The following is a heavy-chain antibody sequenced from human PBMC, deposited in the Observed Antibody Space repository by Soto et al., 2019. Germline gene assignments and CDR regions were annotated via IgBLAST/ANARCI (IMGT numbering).Heavy chain of an antibody. V-gene: IGHV3-33*01. J-gene: IGHJ4*02. D-gene: IGHD4-17*01. CDR3: ARDQNDYGDYYFDY. CDR2: IWYDGSNK. Sequence: QVQLVESGGGVVQPGRSPRLSCAASGFTFSSYGMHWVRQAPGKGLEWVAVIWYDGSNKYYADSVKGRFTISRDNSKNTLYLQMNSLRAEDTAVYYCARDQNDYGDYYFDYWGQGTLVTVSS. CDR1: GFTFSSYG.